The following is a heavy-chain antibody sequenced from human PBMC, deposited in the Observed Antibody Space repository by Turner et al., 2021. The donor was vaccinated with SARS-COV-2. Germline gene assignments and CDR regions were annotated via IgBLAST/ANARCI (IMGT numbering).Heavy chain of an antibody. D-gene: IGHD5-18*01. J-gene: IGHJ6*02. CDR1: GGSISSSTYY. Sequence: QLQLQESGPGLVKPSETLSLTCTVSGGSISSSTYYWGWIRQPPGKGLEWIGNNENSGTTDKSPSLKSRVTISIDTYKNQCTLKLGAVTAADTAVYYCARLTDTAMDYYGMDVWGQGTTVTVSS. CDR2: NENSGTT. CDR3: ARLTDTAMDYYGMDV. V-gene: IGHV4-39*01.